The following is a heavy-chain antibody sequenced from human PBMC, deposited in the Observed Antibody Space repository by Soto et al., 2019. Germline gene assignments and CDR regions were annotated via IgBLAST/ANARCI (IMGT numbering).Heavy chain of an antibody. D-gene: IGHD3-3*01. CDR1: GGSISSYY. J-gene: IGHJ6*02. CDR2: IYYSGST. V-gene: IGHV4-59*01. CDR3: ARVSSQVTIFGVVTPYYYGMDV. Sequence: SETLSLTCTVSGGSISSYYWSWIRQPPGKGLEWIGYIYYSGSTNYNPSLKSRVTISVDTPKNQFSLKLSSVTAADTAVYYCARVSSQVTIFGVVTPYYYGMDVWGQGTTVTVSS.